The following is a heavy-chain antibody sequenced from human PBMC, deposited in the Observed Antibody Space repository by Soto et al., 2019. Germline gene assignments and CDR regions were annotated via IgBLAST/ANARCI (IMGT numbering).Heavy chain of an antibody. CDR3: AGGGMTTVTNFYYFDY. J-gene: IGHJ4*02. V-gene: IGHV4-34*01. Sequence: QVQLQQWGAGLLKPSETLSLTCAVYGGSFSGYYWSWIRQPPGKGLEWIGEINHSGSTNYNPSLKSRVTISVDTSKDQFSLKLSSVTAADTAVYYCAGGGMTTVTNFYYFDYWCQGTLVTVSS. D-gene: IGHD4-17*01. CDR2: INHSGST. CDR1: GGSFSGYY.